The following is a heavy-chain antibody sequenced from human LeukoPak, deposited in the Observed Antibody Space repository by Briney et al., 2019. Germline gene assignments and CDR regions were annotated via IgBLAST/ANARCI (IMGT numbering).Heavy chain of an antibody. V-gene: IGHV1-18*01. CDR2: ISAYNGNT. Sequence: ASVTVSFKASGYTFTSYGISWVRQAPGQGLEWMGWISAYNGNTNYAQKLQGRVTMTTDTSTSTAYMELRSLRSDDTAVYYCATRTDYSGRPYYFDYWGQGTLVTVSS. CDR3: ATRTDYSGRPYYFDY. CDR1: GYTFTSYG. J-gene: IGHJ4*02. D-gene: IGHD1-26*01.